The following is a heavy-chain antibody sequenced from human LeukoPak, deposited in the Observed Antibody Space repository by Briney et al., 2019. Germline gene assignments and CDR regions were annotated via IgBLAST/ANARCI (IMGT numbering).Heavy chain of an antibody. CDR3: AKDSSSRSAFDI. Sequence: GGSLRLSCAASGFTFSSYGMHWVRQAPGKGLEWVAVISYDGSNKYYADSVKGRFTISRDSSKNTLYLQMNSLRAEDTAVYYCAKDSSSRSAFDIWGQGTMVTVSS. J-gene: IGHJ3*02. CDR1: GFTFSSYG. CDR2: ISYDGSNK. D-gene: IGHD6-13*01. V-gene: IGHV3-30*18.